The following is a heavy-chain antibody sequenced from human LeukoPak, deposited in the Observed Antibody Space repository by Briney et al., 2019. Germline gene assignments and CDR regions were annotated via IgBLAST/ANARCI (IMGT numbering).Heavy chain of an antibody. CDR2: ISGGGGST. CDR1: GFTFSSYA. V-gene: IGHV3-23*01. J-gene: IGHJ3*02. Sequence: GGSLRLSCAASGFTFSSYAMSWVRQAPGKGLEWVSAISGGGGSTYYADSVKGRFTISRDNSKNTLYLQMNSLRAEDTAVYYCAKMGSIDTWIQLWLDSALDIWGQGTMVTVSS. CDR3: AKMGSIDTWIQLWLDSALDI. D-gene: IGHD5-18*01.